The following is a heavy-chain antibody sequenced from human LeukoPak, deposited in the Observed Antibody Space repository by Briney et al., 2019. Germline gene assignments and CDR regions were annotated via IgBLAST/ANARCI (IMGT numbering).Heavy chain of an antibody. D-gene: IGHD5-18*01. CDR2: IWYDGSNK. Sequence: GGSLRLSCAASGFTFSSYGMHWVRQAPGKGLEWVAVIWYDGSNKYYADYVKGRFTISRDNSKNTLYLQMNSLRAEDTAVYYCARGNSGYSYGYGTYYFDYWGQGILVTVSS. V-gene: IGHV3-33*01. J-gene: IGHJ4*02. CDR1: GFTFSSYG. CDR3: ARGNSGYSYGYGTYYFDY.